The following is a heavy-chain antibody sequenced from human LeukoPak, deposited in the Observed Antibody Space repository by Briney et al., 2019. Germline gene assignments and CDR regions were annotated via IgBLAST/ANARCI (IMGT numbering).Heavy chain of an antibody. D-gene: IGHD4-23*01. CDR3: ARVNYGGKSKGYYFDY. J-gene: IGHJ4*02. Sequence: GGSLRLSCAASGFTFSSYAMSWVRQAPGKGLEWVSSISSSSSYIYYADSVKGRFTISRDNAKNSLYLQMNSLRAEDTAVYYCARVNYGGKSKGYYFDYWGQGTLVTVSS. CDR1: GFTFSSYA. CDR2: ISSSSSYI. V-gene: IGHV3-21*01.